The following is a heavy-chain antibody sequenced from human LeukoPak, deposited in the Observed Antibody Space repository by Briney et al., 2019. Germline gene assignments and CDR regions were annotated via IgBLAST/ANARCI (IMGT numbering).Heavy chain of an antibody. J-gene: IGHJ4*02. CDR1: GGSISSYY. Sequence: SETLSLTCTVSGGSISSYYWSWIRRPPGKGLEWIGYIYYSGSTNYNPSLKSRVTISVDTSKNQFSLKLSSVTAADTAVYYCAREGYGTGFDYWGQGTLVTVPS. CDR3: AREGYGTGFDY. V-gene: IGHV4-59*01. CDR2: IYYSGST. D-gene: IGHD2-8*02.